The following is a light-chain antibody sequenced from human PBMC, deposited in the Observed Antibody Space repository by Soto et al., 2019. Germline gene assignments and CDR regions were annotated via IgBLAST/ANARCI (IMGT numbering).Light chain of an antibody. V-gene: IGKV1-27*01. CDR2: EAS. CDR3: HKYNRTPRT. CDR1: QDISDH. J-gene: IGKJ1*01. Sequence: DFQMTQSPSSLSASVGDRVTMTCRASQDISDHLAWYQHKPGKVPKLLIYEASTLQSGVTSRFSGGGSGTDFTLTISSLQPEDVATYYCHKYNRTPRTFGQGTKVELK.